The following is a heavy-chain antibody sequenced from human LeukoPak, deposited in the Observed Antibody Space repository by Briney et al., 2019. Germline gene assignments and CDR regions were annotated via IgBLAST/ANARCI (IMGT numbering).Heavy chain of an antibody. CDR2: IYYSGST. Sequence: SETLSLTCTVSGGSISSYHWSWIRQPPGKGLEWIGYIYYSGSTNYNPSLKSRVTISVDTSKNHFSLKLTSVTAADTAVYYCARHDYYGSGNYYYGMDVWGQGTTVTVSS. CDR3: ARHDYYGSGNYYYGMDV. J-gene: IGHJ6*02. V-gene: IGHV4-59*08. CDR1: GGSISSYH. D-gene: IGHD3-10*01.